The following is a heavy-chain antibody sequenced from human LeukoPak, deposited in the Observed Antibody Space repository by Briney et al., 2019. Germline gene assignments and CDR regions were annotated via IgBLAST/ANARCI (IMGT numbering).Heavy chain of an antibody. CDR3: ARVLRYFDWSPNYYYYKYV. V-gene: IGHV4-31*03. CDR2: IYYSGST. CDR1: GGSISSGGYY. D-gene: IGHD3-9*01. J-gene: IGHJ6*03. Sequence: PSETLSLTCTVSGGSISSGGYYWSWIRQHPGKGLEWIGYIYYSGSTYYNPSLKSRVTISVDTSKNQFSLKLSSVTAADTAVCYCARVLRYFDWSPNYYYYKYVWGKGTTVTVSS.